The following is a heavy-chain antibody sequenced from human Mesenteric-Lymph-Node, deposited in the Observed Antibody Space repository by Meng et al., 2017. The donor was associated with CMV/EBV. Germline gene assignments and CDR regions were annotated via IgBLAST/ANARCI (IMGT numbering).Heavy chain of an antibody. CDR1: GFTVSGNY. J-gene: IGHJ4*02. CDR2: IWYDGSNK. Sequence: GESLKISCAASGFTVSGNYMSWVRQAPGKGLEWVAVIWYDGSNKYYADSVKGRFTISRDNSKNTLYLQMNSLRAEDTAVYYCAKDPHRRYSGSSYFDYWGQGTLVTVSS. V-gene: IGHV3-33*06. D-gene: IGHD1-26*01. CDR3: AKDPHRRYSGSSYFDY.